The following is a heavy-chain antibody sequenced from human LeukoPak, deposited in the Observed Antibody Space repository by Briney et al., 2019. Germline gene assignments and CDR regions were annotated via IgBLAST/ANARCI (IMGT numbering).Heavy chain of an antibody. Sequence: PGGSLRLSCAASGFTLNDYYMSWIRQAPGKGLELIAYIIYSGTSYADSVKGRFTISRDNAESSLYLQMNSLRVEDTAPYYCAGGYGSGSFSAWGQGTLVTVSS. J-gene: IGHJ5*02. CDR1: GFTLNDYY. V-gene: IGHV3-11*01. D-gene: IGHD3-10*01. CDR2: IIYSGTS. CDR3: AGGYGSGSFSA.